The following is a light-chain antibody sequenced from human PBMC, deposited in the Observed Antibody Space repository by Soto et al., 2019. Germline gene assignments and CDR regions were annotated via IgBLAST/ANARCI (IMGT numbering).Light chain of an antibody. V-gene: IGLV2-23*02. CDR2: DVS. CDR1: SSDVGNYNL. CDR3: CSYAGDSYV. Sequence: QSALTQPASVSGSTEQSITISCTGTSSDVGNYNLVSWYQQHPGKAPKLMIYDVSKRPSGVSNRFSGSKSGNTASLTISGLQADDEADYFCCSYAGDSYVFGTGTKLTVL. J-gene: IGLJ1*01.